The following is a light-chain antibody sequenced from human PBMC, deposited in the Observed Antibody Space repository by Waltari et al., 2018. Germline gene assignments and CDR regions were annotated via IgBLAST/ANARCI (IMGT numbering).Light chain of an antibody. CDR2: VNSDGSH. CDR3: QTVGHGTWV. Sequence: QLALTQSPSASASLGASVKLTCTLNSGHSSNVVAWLQQQPEKGPRYLMKVNSDGSHSKGDDIPDRFSGSGSGAERYLTISSLQSEDEADYYCQTVGHGTWVFGGGTKLTVL. J-gene: IGLJ3*02. V-gene: IGLV4-69*02. CDR1: SGHSSNV.